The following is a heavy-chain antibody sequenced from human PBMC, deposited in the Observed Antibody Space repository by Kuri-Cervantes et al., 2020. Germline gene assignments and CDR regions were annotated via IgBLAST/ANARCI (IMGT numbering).Heavy chain of an antibody. V-gene: IGHV4-59*01. CDR1: GGSISNYF. J-gene: IGHJ4*02. Sequence: SETLSLTCTVSGGSISNYFWSWIRQSPGKGLEWIGHIHYSGRTNYNPSLKSRVTISVDKSKKKFSLKLSSVTAADTAIYYCARDRGSLLGLDYWGQGTLVTVSS. D-gene: IGHD3-10*01. CDR3: ARDRGSLLGLDY. CDR2: IHYSGRT.